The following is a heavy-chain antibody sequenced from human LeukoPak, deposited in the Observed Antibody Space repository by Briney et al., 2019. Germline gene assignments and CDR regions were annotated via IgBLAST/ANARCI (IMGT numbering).Heavy chain of an antibody. Sequence: ASVKVSCKASGYTFTSYAMNWVRQAPGQGLEWMGWINTNTGNPTYAHGFTGRFVFSLDTSVSTAYLQISSLKAEDTAVYYCARNGIAAAGTELFYYYYYMDVWGKGTTVTVSS. D-gene: IGHD6-13*01. CDR1: GYTFTSYA. J-gene: IGHJ6*03. CDR2: INTNTGNP. V-gene: IGHV7-4-1*02. CDR3: ARNGIAAAGTELFYYYYYMDV.